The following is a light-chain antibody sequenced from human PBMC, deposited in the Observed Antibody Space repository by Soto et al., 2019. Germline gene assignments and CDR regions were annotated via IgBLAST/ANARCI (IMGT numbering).Light chain of an antibody. V-gene: IGKV1-9*01. J-gene: IGKJ4*01. Sequence: DIQLTQSPSFLSASVGDRVTITCRASQGISSYLAWYQQKPGKAPKLLIYAASTLQSGVPSRFSGSGSGTELTLTISSLQHEDFATYYCQQLNSYPTFGGGTKVEIK. CDR3: QQLNSYPT. CDR1: QGISSY. CDR2: AAS.